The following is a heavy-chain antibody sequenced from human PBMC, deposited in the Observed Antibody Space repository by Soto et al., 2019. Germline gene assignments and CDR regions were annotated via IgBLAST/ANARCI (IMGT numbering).Heavy chain of an antibody. CDR2: MNPNSGNT. V-gene: IGHV1-8*01. CDR3: ARNLDTFGGVIVDY. D-gene: IGHD3-16*02. Sequence: QVQLVQSGAEVKKPGASVKVSCKASGYTFTSYDINWVRQATGQGLEWMGWMNPNSGNTGYAQKFQGRVTMTRNTSISTAYMELSRLRSEDTAVYYCARNLDTFGGVIVDYWGQGTLVTVSS. CDR1: GYTFTSYD. J-gene: IGHJ4*02.